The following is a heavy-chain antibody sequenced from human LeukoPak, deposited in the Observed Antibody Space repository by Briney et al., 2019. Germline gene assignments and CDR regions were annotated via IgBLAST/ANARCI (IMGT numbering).Heavy chain of an antibody. D-gene: IGHD6-19*01. J-gene: IGHJ4*02. Sequence: SETLSLTCTVSGGSISNYYWSWIRQPPGKGLEWIGYIYYSGSTNYNPSLKSRVTISVDTSKNQFSLKLSSVTAADTAVYYCARSTYSSGPVDYWGQGTLVTVSS. CDR2: IYYSGST. CDR3: ARSTYSSGPVDY. V-gene: IGHV4-59*01. CDR1: GGSISNYY.